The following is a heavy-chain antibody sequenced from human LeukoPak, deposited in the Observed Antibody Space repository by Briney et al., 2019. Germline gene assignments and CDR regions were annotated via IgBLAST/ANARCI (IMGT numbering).Heavy chain of an antibody. CDR2: IWYDGSNK. D-gene: IGHD3-10*01. V-gene: IGHV3-33*06. CDR3: AKAPLWASFDY. Sequence: GGSLRLSCAASGFTFSSYGMHWVRQAPGKGLEWVAVIWYDGSNKYYADSVKGRFTISRDNSKNTLYLQMNSLRAEDTAVYFCAKAPLWASFDYWGQGTLVTVSS. J-gene: IGHJ4*02. CDR1: GFTFSSYG.